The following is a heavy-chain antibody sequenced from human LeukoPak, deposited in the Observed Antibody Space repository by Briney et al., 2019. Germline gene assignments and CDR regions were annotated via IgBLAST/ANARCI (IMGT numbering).Heavy chain of an antibody. Sequence: GGSLTLSCAASGFTLSSFWMSWVRQAPGKGLEWVGNINQDGSEKYYVDSVKGRFTISRDNAKNSLYLQMNSLRAEDTAVYYCAKDMELVLRYFDWLPDDAFDIWGQGTMVTVSS. CDR1: GFTLSSFW. CDR3: AKDMELVLRYFDWLPDDAFDI. J-gene: IGHJ3*02. V-gene: IGHV3-7*01. D-gene: IGHD3-9*01. CDR2: INQDGSEK.